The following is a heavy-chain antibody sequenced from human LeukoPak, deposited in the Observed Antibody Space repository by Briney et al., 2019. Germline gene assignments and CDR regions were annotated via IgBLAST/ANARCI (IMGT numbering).Heavy chain of an antibody. Sequence: PGGTLRLSCAASGFTFSSYAMTWVRQAPGKGLEWVANIKQDGSEKYYVDSVKGRFTISRDNAKNSLYLQMNSLRAEDTAVYYCARVYYDSSGYYHRWFDPWGQGTLVTVSS. CDR2: IKQDGSEK. CDR1: GFTFSSYA. J-gene: IGHJ5*02. CDR3: ARVYYDSSGYYHRWFDP. V-gene: IGHV3-7*01. D-gene: IGHD3-22*01.